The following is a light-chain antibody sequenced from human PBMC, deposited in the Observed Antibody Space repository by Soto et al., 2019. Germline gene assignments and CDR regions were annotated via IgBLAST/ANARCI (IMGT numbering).Light chain of an antibody. J-gene: IGKJ1*01. CDR1: QSVSSN. V-gene: IGKV3-15*01. CDR3: QQYNNWPPWT. Sequence: EIVMTQSPATLSVSPGERATLSCRASQSVSSNLAWYQQKPGQAPWLLIYGASTRATGIPARFSGSVSGTEFTLSISSLQSEDFAVYYCQQYNNWPPWTFGQGTKVEIK. CDR2: GAS.